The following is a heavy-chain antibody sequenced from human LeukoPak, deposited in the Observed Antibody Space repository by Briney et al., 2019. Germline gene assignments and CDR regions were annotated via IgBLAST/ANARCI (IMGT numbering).Heavy chain of an antibody. CDR1: GFTFSSYA. CDR3: ARVPPSHYCSSTSCYYAFDI. CDR2: ISYDGSNK. V-gene: IGHV3-30-3*01. Sequence: PGRSLRLSCAASGFTFSSYAMHWVRQAPGKGLEWVTVISYDGSNKYYADSVKGRFTISRDNSKNTLYLQMNSLRAEDTAVYYCARVPPSHYCSSTSCYYAFDIWGQGTMVTVSS. D-gene: IGHD2-2*01. J-gene: IGHJ3*02.